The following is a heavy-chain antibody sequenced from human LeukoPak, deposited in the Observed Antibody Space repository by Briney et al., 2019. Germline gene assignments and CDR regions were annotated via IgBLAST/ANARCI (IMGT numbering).Heavy chain of an antibody. V-gene: IGHV4-34*01. CDR3: ARYVGATRAFDI. D-gene: IGHD1-26*01. CDR2: INHSGST. Sequence: SETLSLTCAVYGGSFSGYYWSWVRQPPGKGLEWIGEINHSGSTNYNPSLKSRVTISVDTSKSQFSLKLSSVTAADTAVYYCARYVGATRAFDIWGQGTMVSVSS. CDR1: GGSFSGYY. J-gene: IGHJ3*02.